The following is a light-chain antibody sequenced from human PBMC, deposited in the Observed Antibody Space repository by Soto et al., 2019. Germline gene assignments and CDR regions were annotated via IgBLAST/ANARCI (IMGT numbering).Light chain of an antibody. Sequence: EIVLTQSPATLSLSPGERATLSCRASQSVSSYLAWYQQKPGQAPRLLIYDASNRATGIPARFSGSGSGTDFTLTISSLQSEDFAVYYCEQYNNWPHAFGGGTKVDIK. CDR2: DAS. J-gene: IGKJ4*01. CDR1: QSVSSY. CDR3: EQYNNWPHA. V-gene: IGKV3-11*01.